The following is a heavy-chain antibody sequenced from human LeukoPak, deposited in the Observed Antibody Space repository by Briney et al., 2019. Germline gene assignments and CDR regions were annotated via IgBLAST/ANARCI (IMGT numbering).Heavy chain of an antibody. CDR2: IYTDGIT. CDR3: ARFAFSSLRLDY. V-gene: IGHV4-61*02. CDR1: GASISANGYY. J-gene: IGHJ4*02. Sequence: SETLSPTCNVSGASISANGYYWTWIRQPAGKGLEWIGRIYTDGITNYSPSLRSRVTISVDKSKNQFSLKLNSVTAADTAVYYCARFAFSSLRLDYWGQGALVIVSS. D-gene: IGHD3-16*01.